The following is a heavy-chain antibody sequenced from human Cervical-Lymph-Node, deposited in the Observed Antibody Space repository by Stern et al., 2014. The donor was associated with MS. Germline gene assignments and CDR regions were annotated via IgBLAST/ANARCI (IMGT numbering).Heavy chain of an antibody. CDR3: ARGARVGC. J-gene: IGHJ4*02. Sequence: EVQLEESGGGLVQPGGSLRLSCAASGFTFSSWWMTWVRQAPGKGLEWVANIKQDGNEKYYVDSVKGRFTISRDNAKNSLYLQMNSLRTEDTAVYYCARGARVGCWGQGTLVTVSS. V-gene: IGHV3-7*01. CDR1: GFTFSSWW. CDR2: IKQDGNEK.